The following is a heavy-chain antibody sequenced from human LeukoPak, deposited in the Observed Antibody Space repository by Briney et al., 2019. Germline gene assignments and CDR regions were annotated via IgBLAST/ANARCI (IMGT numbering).Heavy chain of an antibody. Sequence: PSETLSLTCTVSGGSISSSSYSWGWIRQPPGKGLEWIGSIYYSGSTYYNPSLKSRVTISVDTSKNQFSLKLSSVNAADTAVYYCAKDCSSTSCYPNYGMDVWGQGTTVTVSS. V-gene: IGHV4-39*02. CDR1: GGSISSSSYS. CDR2: IYYSGST. J-gene: IGHJ6*02. CDR3: AKDCSSTSCYPNYGMDV. D-gene: IGHD2-2*01.